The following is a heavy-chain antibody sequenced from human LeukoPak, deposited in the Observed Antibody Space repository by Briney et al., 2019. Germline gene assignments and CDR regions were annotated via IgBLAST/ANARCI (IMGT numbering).Heavy chain of an antibody. D-gene: IGHD3-10*01. V-gene: IGHV4-30-4*08. Sequence: SETLSLTCTVSGGSISSGDYYWSWIRQPPGKGLEWIGYIYYSGSTYYNLSLKSRVTISVDTSKKQFSLKLNSVTAADTAVYYCARGRVRADACDIWGQGTMVTVSS. J-gene: IGHJ3*02. CDR1: GGSISSGDYY. CDR2: IYYSGST. CDR3: ARGRVRADACDI.